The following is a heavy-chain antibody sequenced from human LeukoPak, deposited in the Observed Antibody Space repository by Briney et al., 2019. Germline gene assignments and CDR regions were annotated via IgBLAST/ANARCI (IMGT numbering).Heavy chain of an antibody. CDR1: GYTFTGYY. CDR3: ARDTSYSGSYPDY. J-gene: IGHJ4*02. V-gene: IGHV1-2*02. D-gene: IGHD1-26*01. Sequence: ASVKVSCKASGYTFTGYYMHWVRQAPGQGLEWMGWINPNSGGTNYAQKFQGRVTMTRDTSISTAYMELSRLRSDDTAVYYCARDTSYSGSYPDYWGQGTLVTVSS. CDR2: INPNSGGT.